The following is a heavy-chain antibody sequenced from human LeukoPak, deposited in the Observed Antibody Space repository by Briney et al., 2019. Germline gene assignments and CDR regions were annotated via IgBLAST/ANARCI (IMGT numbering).Heavy chain of an antibody. CDR1: GCTFSSYA. J-gene: IGHJ6*03. CDR3: ASGGYSYGYLYYYMDV. CDR2: IIPIFGTA. V-gene: IGHV1-69*05. D-gene: IGHD5-18*01. Sequence: GASVKVSCKASGCTFSSYAISWVRQAPGQGLEWMGGIIPIFGTANYAQKFQGRVTITTDESTSTAYMELSSLRSEDTAVYYCASGGYSYGYLYYYMDVWGKGTTVTVSS.